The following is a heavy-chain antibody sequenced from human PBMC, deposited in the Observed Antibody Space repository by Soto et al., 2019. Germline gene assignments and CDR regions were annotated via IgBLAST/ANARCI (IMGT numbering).Heavy chain of an antibody. CDR3: ARHRYCSSTSCYGYYGMDV. CDR1: GYSFTSYW. V-gene: IGHV5-10-1*01. CDR2: IDPSDSYT. J-gene: IGHJ6*02. D-gene: IGHD2-2*01. Sequence: GESLKISCKGSGYSFTSYWISWVRKMPGKGLEWMGRIDPSDSYTNYSPSFQGHVTISADKSISTAYLQWSSLKASDTAMYYCARHRYCSSTSCYGYYGMDVWGQGTTVTVSS.